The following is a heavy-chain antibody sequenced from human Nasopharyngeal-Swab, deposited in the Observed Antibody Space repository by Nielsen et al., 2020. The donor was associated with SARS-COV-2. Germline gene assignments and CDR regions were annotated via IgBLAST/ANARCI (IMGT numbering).Heavy chain of an antibody. CDR2: ISAYNGNT. Sequence: ASVKVSCKASGYTFTSYGISWVRQAPGQGLEWMGWISAYNGNTNYAQKLQGRVTMTTDTSTSTAYMELMSLRSDDTAVYYCASRIRPYYGSGSYSYHYGMDVWGQGTTVTVSS. V-gene: IGHV1-18*01. D-gene: IGHD3-10*01. CDR1: GYTFTSYG. J-gene: IGHJ6*02. CDR3: ASRIRPYYGSGSYSYHYGMDV.